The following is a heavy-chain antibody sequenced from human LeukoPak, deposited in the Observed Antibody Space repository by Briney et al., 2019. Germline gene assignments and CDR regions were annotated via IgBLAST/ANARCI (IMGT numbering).Heavy chain of an antibody. CDR3: ARGRGCSGTSCYFDY. J-gene: IGHJ4*02. D-gene: IGHD2-2*01. V-gene: IGHV3-7*05. CDR2: IKQDGSEK. CDR1: GFTFSNYW. Sequence: PGGSLRLSCAASGFTFSNYWMNWVRQAPGKGLEWVANIKQDGSEKYYVDSVKGRFTISRDNAKNSPYLQMNSLRAEDTAIYYCARGRGCSGTSCYFDYWGQGTLVTVSS.